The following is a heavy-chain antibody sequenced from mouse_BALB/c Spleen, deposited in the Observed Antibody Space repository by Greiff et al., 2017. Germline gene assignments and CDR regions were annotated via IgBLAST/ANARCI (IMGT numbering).Heavy chain of an antibody. V-gene: IGHV1-87*01. CDR1: GYTFTSYW. CDR2: IYPGDGDT. Sequence: QVQLQQSGAELARPGASVKLSCKASGYTFTSYWMQWVKQRPGQGLEWIGAIYPGDGDTRYTQKFKGKATLTADKSSSTAYMQLSSLASEDSAVYYCARETTEGAMDYWGQGTSVTVSS. J-gene: IGHJ4*01. CDR3: ARETTEGAMDY. D-gene: IGHD1-1*01.